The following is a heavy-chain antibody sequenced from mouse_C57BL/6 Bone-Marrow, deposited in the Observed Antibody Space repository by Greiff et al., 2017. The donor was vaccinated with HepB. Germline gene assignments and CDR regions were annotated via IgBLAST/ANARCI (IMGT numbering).Heavy chain of an antibody. V-gene: IGHV5-4*03. CDR3: ARWLRGAY. Sequence: EVKVVESGGGLVKPGGSLKLSCAASGFTFSSYAMSWVRQTPEKRLEWVATISDGGSYTYYPDNVKGRFTISRDNAKNNLYLQMSHLKSEDTAMYYCARWLRGAYWGQGTLVTVSA. J-gene: IGHJ3*01. CDR2: ISDGGSYT. CDR1: GFTFSSYA. D-gene: IGHD2-2*01.